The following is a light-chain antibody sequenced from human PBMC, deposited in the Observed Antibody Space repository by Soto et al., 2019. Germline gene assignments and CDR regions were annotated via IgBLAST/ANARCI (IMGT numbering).Light chain of an antibody. J-gene: IGKJ4*01. CDR3: QQYYQWPLT. CDR1: QSVSST. V-gene: IGKV3-15*01. Sequence: EIVMTQSPATLSVSPGERATLSCRASQSVSSTLAWYQQIPGPAPRRLLYGTSTRATGIPARFSGSGSGTDFTLTISSLQSEDFAFYYCQQYYQWPLTFGGGTKVEVK. CDR2: GTS.